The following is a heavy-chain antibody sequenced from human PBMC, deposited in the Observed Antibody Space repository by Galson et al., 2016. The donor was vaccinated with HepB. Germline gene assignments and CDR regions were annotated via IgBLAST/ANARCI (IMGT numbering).Heavy chain of an antibody. CDR2: IKKDGSEK. D-gene: IGHD3-10*01. CDR1: GFTFSNYW. Sequence: SLRLSCAASGFTFSNYWMSWVRQSPGKGLEWVANIKKDGSEKYYVDSVKGRFSISRDNAKNSLFLQMDSLTAEDTAVYYCARGSYYGSGAYGIYLDYWGQGTLVTVSS. J-gene: IGHJ4*02. CDR3: ARGSYYGSGAYGIYLDY. V-gene: IGHV3-7*04.